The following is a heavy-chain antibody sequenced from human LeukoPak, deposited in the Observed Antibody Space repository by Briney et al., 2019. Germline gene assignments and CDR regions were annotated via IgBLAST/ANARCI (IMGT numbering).Heavy chain of an antibody. CDR3: ARARTVADAFDI. J-gene: IGHJ3*02. V-gene: IGHV4-39*07. Sequence: PSETLSLTCTVSGGSISSSSYYWGWLRQPPGKGLEWIGSIYYSGSTYYNPSLKSRVTISVDTSKNQFSLKLSSVTAADTAVYYCARARTVADAFDIWGQGTMVTVSS. CDR1: GGSISSSSYY. CDR2: IYYSGST.